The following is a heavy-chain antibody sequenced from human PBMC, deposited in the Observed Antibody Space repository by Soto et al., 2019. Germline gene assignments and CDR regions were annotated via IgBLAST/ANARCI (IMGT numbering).Heavy chain of an antibody. CDR1: GGTFSSYA. D-gene: IGHD2-2*01. J-gene: IGHJ6*02. V-gene: IGHV1-69*13. CDR2: IIPIFGTA. Sequence: ASVKVSCKASGGTFSSYAISWVRQAPGQELEWMGGIIPIFGTANSAQKFQGRVTITADESTSTAYKELSSLRSEDTAVYYCARDCSSTSCYPNYYYYGMDVWGQGTTVTVCS. CDR3: ARDCSSTSCYPNYYYYGMDV.